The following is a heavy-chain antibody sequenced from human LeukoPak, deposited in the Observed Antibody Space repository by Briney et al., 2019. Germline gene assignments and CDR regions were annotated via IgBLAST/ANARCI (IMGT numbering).Heavy chain of an antibody. CDR3: ADSNYWYPVDY. D-gene: IGHD4-11*01. Sequence: GGSLRLSCAASGFTFSTYAMRWVRQAPGKGLEWVSGITGSGDTTYYADSVKGRFTISRDNSKNTLHLQMNSLRADDTAVYYCADSNYWYPVDYWGQGTLVTVSS. J-gene: IGHJ4*02. V-gene: IGHV3-23*01. CDR2: ITGSGDTT. CDR1: GFTFSTYA.